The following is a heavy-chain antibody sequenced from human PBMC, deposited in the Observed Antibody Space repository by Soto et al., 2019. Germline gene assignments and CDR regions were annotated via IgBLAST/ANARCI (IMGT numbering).Heavy chain of an antibody. J-gene: IGHJ6*03. CDR1: GFTVSSNY. CDR2: IYSGGST. V-gene: IGHV3-66*01. CDR3: ARGLRPYYYMDV. Sequence: GGSLRLSCAASGFTVSSNYMSWVRQAPGKGLEWVSVIYSGGSTYYADSVKGRFTISRDNSKNTLYLQMNSLRAEDTAVYYCARGLRPYYYMDVWGKGTTVTVSS.